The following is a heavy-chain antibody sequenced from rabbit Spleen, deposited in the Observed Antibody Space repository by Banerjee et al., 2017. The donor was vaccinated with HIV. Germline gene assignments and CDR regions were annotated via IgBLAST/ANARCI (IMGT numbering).Heavy chain of an antibody. D-gene: IGHD8-1*01. V-gene: IGHV1S40*01. CDR1: GFSFSSRYW. CDR3: ARDTGSSFSSYGMDL. Sequence: QSLEESGGDLVKPGASLTLTCTASGFSFSSRYWICWVRQAPGKGLEWIGRISAGSSGSTYYASWAKGRFTCSKTSSTTVTLQMTSLTVADTATYFCARDTGSSFSSYGMDLWGQGTLVTVS. CDR2: ISAGSSGST. J-gene: IGHJ6*01.